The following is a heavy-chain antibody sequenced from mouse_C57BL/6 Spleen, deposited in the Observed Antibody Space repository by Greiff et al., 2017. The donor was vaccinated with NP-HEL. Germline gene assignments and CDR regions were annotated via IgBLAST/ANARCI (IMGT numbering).Heavy chain of an antibody. J-gene: IGHJ2*01. CDR2: ISYDGSN. Sequence: EVHLVESGPGLVKPSQSLSLTCSVTGYSITSGYYWNWIRQFPGNKLEWMGYISYDGSNNYNPSLKNRISITRDTSKNQFFLKLNSVTTEDTATYYCARWDYYGSRDFDYWGQGTTLTVSS. V-gene: IGHV3-6*01. CDR3: ARWDYYGSRDFDY. D-gene: IGHD1-1*01. CDR1: GYSITSGYY.